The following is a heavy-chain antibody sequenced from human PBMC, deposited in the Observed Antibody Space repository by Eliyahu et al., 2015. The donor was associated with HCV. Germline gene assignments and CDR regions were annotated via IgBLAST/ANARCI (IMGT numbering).Heavy chain of an antibody. CDR1: GFXFSKWY. D-gene: IGHD2-2*01. J-gene: IGHJ4*02. Sequence: QVQLVESGGGLVQPEGSLXLSCAASGFXFSKWYMAWIRQSPGKGLECVAYISHRGSALXYADSVKGRFTISRDNGKNSLYLQMNSLKAEDTAIYYCAKDDSTSSGEDFFDDWGQGTLVTVSS. CDR3: AKDDSTSSGEDFFDD. V-gene: IGHV3-11*01. CDR2: ISHRGSAL.